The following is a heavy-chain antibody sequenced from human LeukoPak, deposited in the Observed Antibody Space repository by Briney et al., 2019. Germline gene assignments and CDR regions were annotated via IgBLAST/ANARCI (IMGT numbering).Heavy chain of an antibody. CDR3: ARGSGIAAAGTFHPDY. V-gene: IGHV3-11*05. J-gene: IGHJ4*02. D-gene: IGHD6-13*01. Sequence: GGSLRLSCAASGFTFSDYYMSWIRQAPGKGLEWVSYISSSSSYTNYADSVKGRFTISRDNAKNSLYLQMNSLRAEDTAVYYCARGSGIAAAGTFHPDYWGQGTLVTVSS. CDR1: GFTFSDYY. CDR2: ISSSSSYT.